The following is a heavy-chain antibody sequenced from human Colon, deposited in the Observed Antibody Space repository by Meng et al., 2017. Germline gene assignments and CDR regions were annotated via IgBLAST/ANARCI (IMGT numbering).Heavy chain of an antibody. CDR1: GFTVSSNY. J-gene: IGHJ5*02. CDR3: ATGGAPLPFDP. CDR2: IYSGGST. V-gene: IGHV3-53*01. Sequence: GGSLRLSCAASGFTVSSNYMSWVRQAPGKGLEWVSVIYSGGSTYYADSLKGRFTISRDNSKNTVFLQMNNLRADDTAVYYCATGGAPLPFDPWGQGTLVTVSS. D-gene: IGHD3-16*01.